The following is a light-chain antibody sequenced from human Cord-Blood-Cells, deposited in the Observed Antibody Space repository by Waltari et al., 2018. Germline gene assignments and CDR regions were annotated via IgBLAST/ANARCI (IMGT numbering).Light chain of an antibody. V-gene: IGLV2-23*01. CDR3: CSYAGSSSLDV. J-gene: IGLJ1*01. Sequence: QSALTQPASVSGSPAQSITISCTETSSYVRSYNHVPWHQLHPGKAPKLMSYEGSKRPSGVSNRFSGSKSGNTASLTITGLQAEDEADYYCCSYAGSSSLDVFGTGTKVTVL. CDR2: EGS. CDR1: SSYVRSYNH.